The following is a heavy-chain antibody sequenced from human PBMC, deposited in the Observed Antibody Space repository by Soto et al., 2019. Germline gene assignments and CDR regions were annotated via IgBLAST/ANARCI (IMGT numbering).Heavy chain of an antibody. J-gene: IGHJ2*01. D-gene: IGHD3-22*01. Sequence: QVQLVQSGAEVKKPGSSVKVSCKASGGTFSSYAISWVRQAPGQGLEWMGGIIPIFGTANYAQKFQGRVTIPADESTSTAYVELSSLRSEDTGVYYCARNPYDSSGPAYWYFDLWGRGTLVTVSS. V-gene: IGHV1-69*12. CDR3: ARNPYDSSGPAYWYFDL. CDR1: GGTFSSYA. CDR2: IIPIFGTA.